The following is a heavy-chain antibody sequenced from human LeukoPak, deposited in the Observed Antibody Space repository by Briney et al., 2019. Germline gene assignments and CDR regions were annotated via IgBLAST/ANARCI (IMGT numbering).Heavy chain of an antibody. D-gene: IGHD3-3*01. CDR3: ARGRWGDFWSGPPYYFDY. CDR2: INHSGST. Sequence: SETLSLTCAVSGGSSSGYYWSWIRQPPGKGLEWIGEINHSGSTNYNPSLKSRVTISVDTSKNQFSLKLSSVTAADTAVYYCARGRWGDFWSGPPYYFDYWGQGTLVTVSS. V-gene: IGHV4-34*01. J-gene: IGHJ4*02. CDR1: GGSSSGYY.